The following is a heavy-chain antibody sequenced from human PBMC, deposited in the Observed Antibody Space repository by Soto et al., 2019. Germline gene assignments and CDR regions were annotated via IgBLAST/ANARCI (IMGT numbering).Heavy chain of an antibody. CDR3: ARGHYYFWRGYSQYYHMDV. V-gene: IGHV1-8*01. D-gene: IGHD3-3*01. Sequence: QVQLVQSGAEVKKPGASVKVSCKASGYTFTSYEINWVRQATGQGLEWMGWMNPNSGNTGYAQKFQGRVTMTRNTSISTAYMELSSLRSEDTAVYYCARGHYYFWRGYSQYYHMDVWGKGTTVTVSS. CDR1: GYTFTSYE. J-gene: IGHJ6*03. CDR2: MNPNSGNT.